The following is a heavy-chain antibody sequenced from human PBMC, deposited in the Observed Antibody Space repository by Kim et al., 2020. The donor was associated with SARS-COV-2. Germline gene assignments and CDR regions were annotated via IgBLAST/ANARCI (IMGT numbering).Heavy chain of an antibody. CDR3: ARLGMEAMVTFYYYGMDV. D-gene: IGHD5-18*01. CDR2: INPNSGGT. J-gene: IGHJ6*02. Sequence: ASVKVSCKASGYTFTGYYMHWVRQAPGQGLEWMGWINPNSGGTNYAQKFQGRVTMTRDTSISTAYMELSRLRSDDTAVYYCARLGMEAMVTFYYYGMDVWGQGTTVTVSS. V-gene: IGHV1-2*02. CDR1: GYTFTGYY.